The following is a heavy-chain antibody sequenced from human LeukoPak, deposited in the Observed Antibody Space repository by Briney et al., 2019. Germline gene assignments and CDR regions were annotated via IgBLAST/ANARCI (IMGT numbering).Heavy chain of an antibody. J-gene: IGHJ6*03. CDR1: GFIFSSYG. Sequence: GGSLRLSCAASGFIFSSYGMHWVRQAPGKGLEWVAFIRYDGSKKYYADSVKGRFTISRDNSKNTLYLQMNSLRAEDTAVYYCAKATRLRYFDWFPDYYYYYMDVWGKGTTVTVSS. CDR2: IRYDGSKK. V-gene: IGHV3-30*02. D-gene: IGHD3-9*01. CDR3: AKATRLRYFDWFPDYYYYYMDV.